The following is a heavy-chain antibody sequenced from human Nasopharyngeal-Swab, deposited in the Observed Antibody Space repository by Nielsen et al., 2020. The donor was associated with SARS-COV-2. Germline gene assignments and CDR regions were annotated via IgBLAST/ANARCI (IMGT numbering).Heavy chain of an antibody. CDR3: AKACFTMVRGVSPFDY. D-gene: IGHD3-10*01. Sequence: GESLKISCAASGFTFSSYSMNWVRQAPGKGLEWVSYISSSSSTIYYADSVKGRFTISRDNAKNSLYLQMNSLRDEDTAVYYCAKACFTMVRGVSPFDYWGQGTLVTVSS. V-gene: IGHV3-48*02. CDR2: ISSSSSTI. CDR1: GFTFSSYS. J-gene: IGHJ4*02.